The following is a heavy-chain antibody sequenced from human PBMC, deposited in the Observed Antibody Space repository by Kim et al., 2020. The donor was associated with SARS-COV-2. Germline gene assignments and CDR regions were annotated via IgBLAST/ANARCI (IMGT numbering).Heavy chain of an antibody. CDR2: INHSGST. D-gene: IGHD7-27*01. Sequence: SETLSLTCAVYGGSFSGYYWSWIRQPPGKGLEWIGEINHSGSTNYNPSLKSRVTISVDTSKNQFSLKLSSVTAADTAVYYCARAGPSGRYYYYYGMDVWGQGTTVTVSS. J-gene: IGHJ6*02. CDR1: GGSFSGYY. CDR3: ARAGPSGRYYYYYGMDV. V-gene: IGHV4-34*01.